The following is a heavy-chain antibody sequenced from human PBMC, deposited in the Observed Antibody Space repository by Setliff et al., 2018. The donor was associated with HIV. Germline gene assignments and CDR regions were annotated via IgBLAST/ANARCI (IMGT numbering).Heavy chain of an antibody. V-gene: IGHV4-4*02. D-gene: IGHD3-10*01. CDR2: IYHSEYT. Sequence: KTSETLSLTCAVSGGSISSDNWWTWVRQPPGKGLEWIGEIYHSEYTYYNPSLKSRVTISVDTSKNQFSLKLSSVTAADTAVYYCARHGLLWFGAGYNWFDPWGQGTLVTVSS. CDR3: ARHGLLWFGAGYNWFDP. J-gene: IGHJ5*02. CDR1: GGSISSDNW.